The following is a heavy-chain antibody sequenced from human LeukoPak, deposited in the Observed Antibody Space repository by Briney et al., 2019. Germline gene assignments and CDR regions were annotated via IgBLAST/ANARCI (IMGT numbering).Heavy chain of an antibody. J-gene: IGHJ4*02. Sequence: GGSLRLSCAASGFTFSSYSMNWVRQAPGKGLEWVSTIYIDGRPFYADSVKGRFTISRDNSKNTLYLQMNSLRAEDTAVYYCATCWGFAGDYWGQGTLVTVSS. V-gene: IGHV3-53*01. CDR3: ATCWGFAGDY. D-gene: IGHD7-27*01. CDR1: GFTFSSYS. CDR2: IYIDGRP.